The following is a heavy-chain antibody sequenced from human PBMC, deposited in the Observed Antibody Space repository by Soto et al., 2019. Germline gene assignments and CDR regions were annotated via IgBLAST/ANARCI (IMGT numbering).Heavy chain of an antibody. Sequence: GGSLRLSCAASGFIFSAYVMHWVRLAPGKGLEWVAGVSSDGSNKHYPDSVKGRFTISRDNSKNTLFLEMDSLSVEDTAVYYCAREDASSGRAGTFQPWGQGTLVNVPQ. V-gene: IGHV3-30*03. CDR1: GFIFSAYV. D-gene: IGHD3-22*01. CDR3: AREDASSGRAGTFQP. J-gene: IGHJ1*01. CDR2: VSSDGSNK.